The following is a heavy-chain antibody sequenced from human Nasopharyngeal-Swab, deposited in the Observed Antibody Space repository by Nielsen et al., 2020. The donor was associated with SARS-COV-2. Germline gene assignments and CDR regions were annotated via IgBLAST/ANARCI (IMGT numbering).Heavy chain of an antibody. CDR1: GGSISSTDW. D-gene: IGHD2-15*01. V-gene: IGHV4-4*02. CDR2: IFHSGST. J-gene: IGHJ5*02. Sequence: GSLRLSCAVSGGSISSTDWWSWVRQPPGKRLEWVAEIFHSGSTNYNPSLKSRVTVSVDKSKNQFSLELSSVTAADTAVYYCARSDCNGGACYSGRWFDPWGQGTLVTVSS. CDR3: ARSDCNGGACYSGRWFDP.